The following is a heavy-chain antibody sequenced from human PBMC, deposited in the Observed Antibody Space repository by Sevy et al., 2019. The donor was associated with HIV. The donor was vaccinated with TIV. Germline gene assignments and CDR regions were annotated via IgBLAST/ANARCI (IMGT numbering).Heavy chain of an antibody. J-gene: IGHJ5*02. V-gene: IGHV3-53*01. D-gene: IGHD2-8*02. CDR3: ARTVVLVDGPRNWLDT. Sequence: GGSLRVSCAVSKFTVSNNYMTWVRQAPGKGLEWVSTLYDSGAAYYAVSVKGRFTVSRDNSKNTLYLQMNSLRAEDTAVYYGARTVVLVDGPRNWLDTWGQGTLVTVSS. CDR1: KFTVSNNY. CDR2: LYDSGAA.